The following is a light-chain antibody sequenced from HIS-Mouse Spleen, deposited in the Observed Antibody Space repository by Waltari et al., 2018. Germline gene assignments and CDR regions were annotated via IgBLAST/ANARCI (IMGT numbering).Light chain of an antibody. CDR1: SSDVGGYNY. CDR2: DVS. J-gene: IGLJ3*02. V-gene: IGLV2-14*03. Sequence: QSALTQPASVSGSPGQSITISCTGTSSDVGGYNYVSWYQKHPGKDPKLMIYDVSKRPSVVSNRFSGSKSGNTASLTISGIQAEDEADYYCSSYTSSSTRVFGGGTKLTVL. CDR3: SSYTSSSTRV.